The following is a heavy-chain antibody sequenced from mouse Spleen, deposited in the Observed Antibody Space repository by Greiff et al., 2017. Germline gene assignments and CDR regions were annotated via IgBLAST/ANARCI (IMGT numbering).Heavy chain of an antibody. CDR1: GFSLTSYG. V-gene: IGHV2-4*02. Sequence: VMLVESGPGLVQPSQSLSITCTVSGFSLTSYGVHWVRQPPGKGLEWLGVIWSGGSTDYNAAFISRLSISKDNSKSQVFFKMNSLQADDTAIYYCARSYGYDLYYFDYWGQGTTLTVSS. J-gene: IGHJ2*01. D-gene: IGHD1-2*01. CDR2: IWSGGST. CDR3: ARSYGYDLYYFDY.